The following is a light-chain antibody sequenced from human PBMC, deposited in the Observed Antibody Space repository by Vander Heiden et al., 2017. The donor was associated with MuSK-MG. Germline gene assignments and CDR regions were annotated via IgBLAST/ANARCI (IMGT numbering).Light chain of an antibody. J-gene: IGKJ5*01. V-gene: IGKV3-11*01. CDR3: QLRSNWPPFT. Sequence: EIVLTQSPGTLSLSPGDRATLSCRASQSVNTFLDWYQQRPGQAPRLLIYDASKRATGIPARFSGSGYGTDFTLTISSREPEDFAVYFCQLRSNWPPFTFGQGTRLETK. CDR1: QSVNTF. CDR2: DAS.